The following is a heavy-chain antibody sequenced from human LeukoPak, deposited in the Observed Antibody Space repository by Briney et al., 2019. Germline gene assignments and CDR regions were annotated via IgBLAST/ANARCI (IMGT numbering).Heavy chain of an antibody. Sequence: SETLSLTCAVSGYSISSGYYWGWIRQPPGKGLEWIGSMYLSGSTYYNPSLKSRVTISVDTSKNQFSLKLSSVTAADTAVYYCARPVVPYYFDYWGQGTLVTVSS. CDR3: ARPVVPYYFDY. D-gene: IGHD2-2*01. CDR2: MYLSGST. CDR1: GYSISSGYY. J-gene: IGHJ4*02. V-gene: IGHV4-38-2*01.